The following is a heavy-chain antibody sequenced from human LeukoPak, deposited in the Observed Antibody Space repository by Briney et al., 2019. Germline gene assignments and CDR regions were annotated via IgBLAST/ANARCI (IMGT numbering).Heavy chain of an antibody. J-gene: IGHJ4*02. Sequence: PGGSLRLSCAASGFTVSGYGMHWVRQAPGKGLEWVAVISYDGSNKYYADSVKGRFTISRDNSKNTLYLQMNSLRAEDTAVYYCAKDRSIAARMYFDYWGQGTLVTVSS. D-gene: IGHD6-6*01. CDR1: GFTVSGYG. CDR2: ISYDGSNK. V-gene: IGHV3-30*18. CDR3: AKDRSIAARMYFDY.